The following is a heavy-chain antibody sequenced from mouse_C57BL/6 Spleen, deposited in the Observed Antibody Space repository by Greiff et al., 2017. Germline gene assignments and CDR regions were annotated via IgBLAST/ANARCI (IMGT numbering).Heavy chain of an antibody. CDR1: GYTFTDYY. V-gene: IGHV1-26*01. Sequence: VQLKQSGPELVKPGASVKISCKASGYTFTDYYMNWVKQSHGKSLEWIGDINPNNGGTSYNQKFKGKATLTVDKSSSTAYMELRSLTSEDSAVYYCARGDSSGYYDYWGQGTTLTVSS. CDR2: INPNNGGT. D-gene: IGHD3-2*02. CDR3: ARGDSSGYYDY. J-gene: IGHJ2*01.